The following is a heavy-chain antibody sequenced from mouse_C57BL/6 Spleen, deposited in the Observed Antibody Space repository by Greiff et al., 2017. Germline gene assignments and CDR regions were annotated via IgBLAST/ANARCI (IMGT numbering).Heavy chain of an antibody. Sequence: QVQLQQSGAELVKPGASVKLSCKASGYTFTEYTIHWVKQRSGQGLEWIGWFYPGSGSIKYNEKFKDKATLTADKSSSTVYMELRRLTAEESAVYFCERHEARYDYDEGYAMDYWGQGTSVTVSS. CDR2: FYPGSGSI. V-gene: IGHV1-62-2*01. D-gene: IGHD2-4*01. CDR3: ERHEARYDYDEGYAMDY. CDR1: GYTFTEYT. J-gene: IGHJ4*01.